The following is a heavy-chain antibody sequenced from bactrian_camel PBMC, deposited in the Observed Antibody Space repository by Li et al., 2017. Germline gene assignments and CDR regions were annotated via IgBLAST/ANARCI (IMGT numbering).Heavy chain of an antibody. CDR3: GKVVSTWPSSNY. CDR2: ISRSGDA. V-gene: IGHV3S40*01. Sequence: VQLVESGGGLAQPGGSLRLSCAASGFSISKNIMTWVRQAPGQGLEGVAGISRSGDAYYADSVKGRFTISGDNAKNTMYLQLNSVTTEDTAMYFCGKVVSTWPSSNYWGQGTQVTVS. D-gene: IGHD6*01. CDR1: GFSISKNI. J-gene: IGHJ4*01.